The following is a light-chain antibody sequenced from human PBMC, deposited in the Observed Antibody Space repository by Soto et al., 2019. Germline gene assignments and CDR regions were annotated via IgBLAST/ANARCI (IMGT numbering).Light chain of an antibody. CDR1: QSVSSD. Sequence: EIVMTQSPATLSVSPWEIATLSCRASQSVSSDLAWYHQKPGQAPRLLIYDTSTRAAGIAARFSGSGSGTDFTLTISRLEPEDFAVYYCQQYGSSPTITFGQGTRLEIK. CDR3: QQYGSSPTIT. J-gene: IGKJ5*01. V-gene: IGKV3-15*01. CDR2: DTS.